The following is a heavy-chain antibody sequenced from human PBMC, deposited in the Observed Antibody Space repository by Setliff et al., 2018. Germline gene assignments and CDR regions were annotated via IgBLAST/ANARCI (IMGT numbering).Heavy chain of an antibody. CDR3: AGVGTAGGYYFDF. J-gene: IGHJ4*02. CDR1: GYRFSSYW. Sequence: GESLKLSCKGSGYRFSSYWIGWVRQMPGKGLEWIGIIFPADSDTRYSPSFQGQVTISADKSISTAYVQWRSLKASDTAMYYCAGVGTAGGYYFDFWGQGALVTVSS. D-gene: IGHD2-15*01. V-gene: IGHV5-51*01. CDR2: IFPADSDT.